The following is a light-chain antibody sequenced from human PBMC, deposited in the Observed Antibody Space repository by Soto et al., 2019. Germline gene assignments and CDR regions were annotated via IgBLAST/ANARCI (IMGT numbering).Light chain of an antibody. CDR3: HPCGT. Sequence: GNLSRSRWYRSTSSCRASQSVSRSYLGWSQQKPGQAPRLLMYGASIRAAGVSDRFSGSGDGTVRTLNFCRLEPENFTVYCCHPCGTFGQGTKVDIK. CDR2: GAS. CDR1: QSVSRSY. V-gene: IGKV3-20*01. J-gene: IGKJ1*01.